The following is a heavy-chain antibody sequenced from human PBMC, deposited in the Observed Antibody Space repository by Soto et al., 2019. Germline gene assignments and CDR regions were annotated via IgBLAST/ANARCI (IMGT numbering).Heavy chain of an antibody. D-gene: IGHD6-19*01. CDR1: GYSFTSYW. J-gene: IGHJ6*02. V-gene: IGHV5-10-1*01. CDR2: IDPSDSYT. CDR3: AGIAVAGEVYYYGMDV. Sequence: GESLKISCKGSGYSFTSYWIGWVRQMPGKGLEWMGRIDPSDSYTNYSPSFQGRVTISADKSISTAYLQWSSLKASDTAMYYCAGIAVAGEVYYYGMDVWGQGTTVTVSS.